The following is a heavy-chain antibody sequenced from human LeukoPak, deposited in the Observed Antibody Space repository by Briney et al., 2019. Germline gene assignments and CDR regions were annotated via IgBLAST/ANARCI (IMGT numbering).Heavy chain of an antibody. Sequence: GGSLRLSCAASGFTFSTSWMSWVRQPPGKGLEWVAIIKPDGSEKQYVDSVKGRFTISRDNAKNSLYLEMNSLRAEDTAVYYCAKEHCSGGSCYSHYFDYWGQGTLVTVSS. CDR2: IKPDGSEK. V-gene: IGHV3-7*05. D-gene: IGHD2-15*01. CDR3: AKEHCSGGSCYSHYFDY. CDR1: GFTFSTSW. J-gene: IGHJ4*02.